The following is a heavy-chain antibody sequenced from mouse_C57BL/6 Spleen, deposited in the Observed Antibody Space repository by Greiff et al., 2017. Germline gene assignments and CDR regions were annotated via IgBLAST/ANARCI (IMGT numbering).Heavy chain of an antibody. D-gene: IGHD3-2*02. Sequence: VKLMESGAELVKPGASVKISCKASGYAFSSYWMNWVKQRPGKGLEWIGQIYPGDGDTNYNGKFKGKATLTADKSSSTAYMQLSSLTSEDSAVYFCARSSSGYSAWFAYWGQGTLVTVSA. CDR1: GYAFSSYW. V-gene: IGHV1-80*01. J-gene: IGHJ3*01. CDR2: IYPGDGDT. CDR3: ARSSSGYSAWFAY.